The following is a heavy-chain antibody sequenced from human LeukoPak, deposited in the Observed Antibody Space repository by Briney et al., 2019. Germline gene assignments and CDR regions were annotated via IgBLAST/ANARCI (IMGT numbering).Heavy chain of an antibody. CDR3: AKPYGDYLWIDY. CDR2: ISYDGSNK. Sequence: PGGSLRLSCAACGFIFSSYGMHWVRQAPGKGLEWVAVISYDGSNKYYADSVKGRFTISRDNSKNTLYLQMNSLRAEDTAVYYCAKPYGDYLWIDYWGQGTLVTVSS. V-gene: IGHV3-30*18. CDR1: GFIFSSYG. D-gene: IGHD4-17*01. J-gene: IGHJ4*02.